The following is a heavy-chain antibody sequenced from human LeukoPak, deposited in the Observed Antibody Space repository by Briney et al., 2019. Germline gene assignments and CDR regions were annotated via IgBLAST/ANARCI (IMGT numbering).Heavy chain of an antibody. Sequence: LSLTCAVYGGSFSGYYWSWIRQPPGKGLEWVSYISSSGSTIYYADSVKGRFTISRDNAKNSLYLQMNSLRAEDTAVYYCARVRIMITFGGVIVWGQGTLVTVSS. CDR2: ISSSGSTI. CDR3: ARVRIMITFGGVIV. J-gene: IGHJ4*02. CDR1: GGSFSGYY. V-gene: IGHV3-11*01. D-gene: IGHD3-16*02.